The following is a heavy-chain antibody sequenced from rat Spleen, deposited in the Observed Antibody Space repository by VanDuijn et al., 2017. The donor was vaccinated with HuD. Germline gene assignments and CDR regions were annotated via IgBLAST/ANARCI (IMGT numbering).Heavy chain of an antibody. J-gene: IGHJ2*01. V-gene: IGHV5-31*01. CDR2: ITHSDVSP. CDR1: GFTFNYYW. D-gene: IGHD5-1*01. CDR3: TREDWVLDF. Sequence: EVQLVESGGGLVQPGRSLKLSCVASGFTFNYYWMTWIRQAPGKGLEWVASITHSDVSPFYPESVRGRFTISRDNEKSTLYLQMNSLRSEDTATYYCTREDWVLDFWGQGVMVTVSS.